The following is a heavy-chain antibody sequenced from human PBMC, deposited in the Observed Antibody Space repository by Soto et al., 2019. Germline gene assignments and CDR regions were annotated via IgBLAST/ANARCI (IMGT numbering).Heavy chain of an antibody. V-gene: IGHV3-66*02. J-gene: IGHJ4*02. Sequence: GGSLRLSCAASGFTVSSNYMSWVRQAPGEGLDWVSLISSGGSAYYADSVKGRFTISRDNSKNTLYLQMNSLRAEDTAVYYCAKDLYYGSGSYYTSYFDSWGQGTLVTVSS. CDR3: AKDLYYGSGSYYTSYFDS. CDR2: ISSGGSA. D-gene: IGHD3-10*01. CDR1: GFTVSSNY.